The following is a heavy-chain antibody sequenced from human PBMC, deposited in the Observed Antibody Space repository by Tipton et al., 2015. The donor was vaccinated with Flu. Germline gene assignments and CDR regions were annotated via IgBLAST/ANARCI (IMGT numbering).Heavy chain of an antibody. D-gene: IGHD1-26*01. V-gene: IGHV1-18*04. CDR1: GYTFTSYG. Sequence: QLVQSGSEVKKPGASVKVSCKASGYTFTSYGISWVRQAPGQGLEWMGWISAYNGNTNYAQKLQGRVTMTTDTSTSTAYMELRSLRSDDTAVYYCARDQISPWELPGGIDYWGQGTLVTVSS. CDR2: ISAYNGNT. CDR3: ARDQISPWELPGGIDY. J-gene: IGHJ4*02.